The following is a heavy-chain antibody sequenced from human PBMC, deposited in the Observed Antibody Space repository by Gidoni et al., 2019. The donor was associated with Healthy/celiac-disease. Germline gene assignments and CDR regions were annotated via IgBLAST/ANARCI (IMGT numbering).Heavy chain of an antibody. CDR1: GFTFSAYY. V-gene: IGHV3-11*01. CDR3: ARGMAGVIPDYYYYGMDV. J-gene: IGHJ6*02. Sequence: QVQLVASGGGLVKPGGSLRLSCAASGFTFSAYYISWIRQAPGKGLEWVSYISSSGSTIYYADSVKGRFTISRDNAKNSLYLQMNSLRAEDTAVYYCARGMAGVIPDYYYYGMDVWGQGTTVTVSS. CDR2: ISSSGSTI. D-gene: IGHD6-19*01.